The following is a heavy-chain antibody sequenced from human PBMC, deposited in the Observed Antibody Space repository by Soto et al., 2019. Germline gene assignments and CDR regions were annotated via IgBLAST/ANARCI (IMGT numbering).Heavy chain of an antibody. Sequence: WGSLRLSCAASGFTFSSYSMNWVRQAPGKGLEWVSYISSSSSTIYYADSVKGRFTISRDNAKNSLYLQMNSLRDEDTAVYYCARGVVVVVAGVGSLPGWFDPWGQGTLVTVSS. D-gene: IGHD2-15*01. V-gene: IGHV3-48*02. CDR2: ISSSSSTI. CDR3: ARGVVVVVAGVGSLPGWFDP. CDR1: GFTFSSYS. J-gene: IGHJ5*02.